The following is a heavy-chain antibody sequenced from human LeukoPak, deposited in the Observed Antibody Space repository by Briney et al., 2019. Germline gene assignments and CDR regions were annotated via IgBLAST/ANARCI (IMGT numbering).Heavy chain of an antibody. CDR2: ISSSSSYI. D-gene: IGHD2-15*01. Sequence: GGSLRLSCAASGFTFSSYSMNRVRQAPGKGLEWVSSISSSSSYIYYADSVKGRFTISRDNAKNSLYLQMNSLRAEDTAVYYCARHPSGYCSGGSCYLRIDYWGQGTLVTVSS. CDR3: ARHPSGYCSGGSCYLRIDY. CDR1: GFTFSSYS. V-gene: IGHV3-21*01. J-gene: IGHJ4*02.